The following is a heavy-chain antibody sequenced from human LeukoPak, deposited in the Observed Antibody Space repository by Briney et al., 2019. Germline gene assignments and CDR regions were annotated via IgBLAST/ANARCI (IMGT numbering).Heavy chain of an antibody. D-gene: IGHD5-24*01. J-gene: IGHJ4*02. CDR2: INSGADDI. V-gene: IGHV3-48*04. Sequence: RPGGSLRLSCAASGFTFSLYALNGVRQAPGEGLECGAYINSGADDIHYAAPVRGRFTISRDDPTNTLYLQLSSLRTEDTAVYYRARDTIQAGLIDDWGQGTMVTVSS. CDR1: GFTFSLYA. CDR3: ARDTIQAGLIDD.